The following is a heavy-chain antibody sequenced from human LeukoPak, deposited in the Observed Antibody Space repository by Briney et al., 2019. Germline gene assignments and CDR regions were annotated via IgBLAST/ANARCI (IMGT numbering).Heavy chain of an antibody. D-gene: IGHD6-19*01. CDR2: IYYSGST. Sequence: SETLSLTCTVSGGSISSSSYYWGWIRQPPGKGLEWIGSIYYSGSTNYNPSLKSRVTISVDTSKNQSSLKLSSVTAADTAVYYCARDLARSGWYYYMDVWGKGTTVTISS. V-gene: IGHV4-39*07. CDR3: ARDLARSGWYYYMDV. CDR1: GGSISSSSYY. J-gene: IGHJ6*03.